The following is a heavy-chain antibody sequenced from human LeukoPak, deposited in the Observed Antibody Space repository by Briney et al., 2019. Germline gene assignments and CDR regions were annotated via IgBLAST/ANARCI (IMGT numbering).Heavy chain of an antibody. CDR1: GFTFRSYE. V-gene: IGHV3-23*01. CDR2: ISGSGGST. CDR3: AKTHGHYYYYGMDV. J-gene: IGHJ6*02. Sequence: GGSLRLSCAASGFTFRSYEMNWVRQAPGKGLEWVSAISGSGGSTYYADSVKGRFTISRDNSKNTLYLQMNSLRAEDTAVYYCAKTHGHYYYYGMDVWGQGTTVTVSS.